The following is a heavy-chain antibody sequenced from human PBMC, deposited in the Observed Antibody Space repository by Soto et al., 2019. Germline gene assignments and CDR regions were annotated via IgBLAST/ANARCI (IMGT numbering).Heavy chain of an antibody. D-gene: IGHD2-2*01. J-gene: IGHJ4*02. CDR3: ERDRYSTTSCTGY. V-gene: IGHV3-30-3*01. CDR2: VSYDGSNK. CDR1: GFSFSSYD. Sequence: PGGSLRLSCAASGFSFSSYDMHWVRQPPGKGLEWVAVVSYDGSNKYYADSVKGRFTISRDNSKNTLYLQMNSLRAEDTAVYYCERDRYSTTSCTGYWGQGTLVTVSS.